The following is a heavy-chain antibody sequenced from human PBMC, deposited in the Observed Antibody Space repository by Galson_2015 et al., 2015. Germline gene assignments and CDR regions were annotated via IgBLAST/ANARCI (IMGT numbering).Heavy chain of an antibody. CDR2: IKSKADRETT. CDR1: GFTFRNAW. Sequence: SLRLSCAGSGFTFRNAWMSWVRQAPGKGLEWLGRIKSKADRETTDYNTPVKGRFTISRDDSKNTLYLQMNSLKTEDTAVYRCTLEAVGVSPDYYYGMDVWGQGTTVTVSS. D-gene: IGHD1-26*01. V-gene: IGHV3-15*01. J-gene: IGHJ6*02. CDR3: TLEAVGVSPDYYYGMDV.